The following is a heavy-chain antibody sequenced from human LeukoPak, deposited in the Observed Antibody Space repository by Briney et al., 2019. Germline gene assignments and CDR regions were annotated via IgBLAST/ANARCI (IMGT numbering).Heavy chain of an antibody. CDR3: AREYAGSPDY. Sequence: GGSLRLSCTASGFTFSTYWINWVRQSPGKGLVWVALINGDGSTTTHADSVKGRFTISRDNAKNTAYLQMNSLRDEDTAVYYCAREYAGSPDYWDQGTLVSVSA. CDR2: INGDGSTT. D-gene: IGHD3-10*01. V-gene: IGHV3-74*03. CDR1: GFTFSTYW. J-gene: IGHJ4*02.